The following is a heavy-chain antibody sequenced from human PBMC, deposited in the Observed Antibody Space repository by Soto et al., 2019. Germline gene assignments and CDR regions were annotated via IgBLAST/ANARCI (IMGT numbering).Heavy chain of an antibody. Sequence: QVQLQQWGAGLLKPSETLSLTCAVYGGSFSGYYWSWIRQPPGKGLEWLGENNHSGSTNYHPSLNSRVTISVDTSKNQFSRKLSSVTAADTAVYYCARGRIAAAGTIWFDPWGQGTLVTVSS. CDR3: ARGRIAAAGTIWFDP. J-gene: IGHJ5*02. D-gene: IGHD6-13*01. V-gene: IGHV4-34*01. CDR2: NNHSGST. CDR1: GGSFSGYY.